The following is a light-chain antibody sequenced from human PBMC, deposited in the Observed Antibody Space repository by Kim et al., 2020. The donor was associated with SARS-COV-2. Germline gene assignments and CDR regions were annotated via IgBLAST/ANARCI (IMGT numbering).Light chain of an antibody. V-gene: IGLV2-14*03. CDR2: DVS. CDR1: SSDVGCYNF. J-gene: IGLJ2*01. Sequence: QSALTQPASVSGSPGQSITISCTGTSSDVGCYNFVSWYQQHPGKAPKLMIYDVSNRPSGVSNRFSGSKSGNTASLTISGLQAEDEADYYCSSYTSSSTLEVVFGGGTQLTVL. CDR3: SSYTSSSTLEVV.